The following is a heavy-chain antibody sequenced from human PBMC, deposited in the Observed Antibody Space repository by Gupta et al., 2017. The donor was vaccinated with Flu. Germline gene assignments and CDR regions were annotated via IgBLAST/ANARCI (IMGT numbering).Heavy chain of an antibody. D-gene: IGHD6-19*01. CDR3: TTYSSGWYVGY. CDR2: IKSKTDDGTT. J-gene: IGHJ4*02. Sequence: RQAPGKGLEWVGRIKSKTDDGTTEYAAPVKGRFTISRDDSKNTLYLQMNSLKTEDTAVYYCTTYSSGWYVGYWGQGTLVTVSS. V-gene: IGHV3-15*01.